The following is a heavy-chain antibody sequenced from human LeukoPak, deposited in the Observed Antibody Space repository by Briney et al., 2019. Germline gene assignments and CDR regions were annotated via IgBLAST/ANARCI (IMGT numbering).Heavy chain of an antibody. D-gene: IGHD6-25*01. Sequence: SDTLSLTCSVSGGSISSYHGRWIRQPAGKGVEGLGRCYTSGSTNYNPSLKSRVTISVDKSKNQFSLQLSSVTAAETAVYYCARTRYSSEGSYYYYMDVWGKGTTVTVSS. CDR1: GGSISSYH. CDR3: ARTRYSSEGSYYYYMDV. CDR2: CYTSGST. V-gene: IGHV4-4*07. J-gene: IGHJ6*03.